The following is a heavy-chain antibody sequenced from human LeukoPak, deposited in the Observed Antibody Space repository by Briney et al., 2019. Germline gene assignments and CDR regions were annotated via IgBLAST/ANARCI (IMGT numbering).Heavy chain of an antibody. CDR1: GFTFSRYA. D-gene: IGHD1-20*01. J-gene: IGHJ4*02. CDR3: ARDFGLTGKVDY. V-gene: IGHV3-64*01. CDR2: ISSNGGST. Sequence: GGSLRLSCAASGFTFSRYAMHWVRQAPGKGLESVSAISSNGGSTYYANSVRGRFTISRDNSKNTLYLQMGSLRAEDLAVYYCARDFGLTGKVDYWGQGTLVTVSS.